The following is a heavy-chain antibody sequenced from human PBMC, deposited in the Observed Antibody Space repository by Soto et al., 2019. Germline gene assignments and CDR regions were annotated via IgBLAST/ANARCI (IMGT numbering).Heavy chain of an antibody. CDR1: GFSFGDYI. D-gene: IGHD4-17*01. J-gene: IGHJ3*02. CDR3: ASPRDYCVTTSNCFIAFDI. Sequence: AQLVESGGSLVKPGGSLRLSCAASGFSFGDYIMNWVRQAPGRGLEWVASISHSGSYIFYADSVKGRFTISRDNSMDSLYLQMNSLRVDDTAIYYCASPRDYCVTTSNCFIAFDIWGQGTRVTVSS. CDR2: ISHSGSYI. V-gene: IGHV3-21*01.